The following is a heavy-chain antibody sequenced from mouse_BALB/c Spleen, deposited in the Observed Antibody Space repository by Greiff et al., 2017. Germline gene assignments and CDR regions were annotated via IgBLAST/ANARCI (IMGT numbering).Heavy chain of an antibody. D-gene: IGHD1-1*02. J-gene: IGHJ2*01. CDR2: INPSNGGT. Sequence: QVQLQQPGAELVKPGASVKLSCKASGYTFTSYCMYWVNLRPGQGVEWIGEINPSNGGTNYNEKFKRKATLTVDRSSSTAYMQLSRLTSEDAAVYYCTITCGSQGYFDDWGQGTTLTVSA. CDR3: TITCGSQGYFDD. CDR1: GYTFTSYC. V-gene: IGHV1S81*02.